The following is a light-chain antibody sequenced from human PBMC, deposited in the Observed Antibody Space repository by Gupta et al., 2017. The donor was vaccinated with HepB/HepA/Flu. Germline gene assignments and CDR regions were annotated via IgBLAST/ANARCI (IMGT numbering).Light chain of an antibody. CDR1: TTNIGTGYD. CDR3: QSYDSSRGVV. CDR2: GNS. V-gene: IGLV1-40*01. Sequence: QSVLAPPPSVSGAPGQRVTISCTGSTTNIGTGYDVHWYQHLPGTAPKLLIHGNSKRPAGVPDRFSVSKSGTAASLAITGRQEEEEADYYGQSYDSSRGVVFGGGTKLTVL. J-gene: IGLJ3*02.